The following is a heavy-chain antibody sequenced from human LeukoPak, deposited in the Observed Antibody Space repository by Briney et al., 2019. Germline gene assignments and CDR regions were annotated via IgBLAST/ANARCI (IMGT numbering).Heavy chain of an antibody. J-gene: IGHJ6*02. Sequence: ASVTVSCKASGGTFSSYAISWVRQAPGQGLEWMGGIIPIFGTANYAQKFQGRVTITADESTSTAYMELSSLRSEDTAVYYCARVDEVATIFSYYYGMDVWGQGTTVTVSS. CDR1: GGTFSSYA. V-gene: IGHV1-69*13. CDR3: ARVDEVATIFSYYYGMDV. CDR2: IIPIFGTA. D-gene: IGHD5-12*01.